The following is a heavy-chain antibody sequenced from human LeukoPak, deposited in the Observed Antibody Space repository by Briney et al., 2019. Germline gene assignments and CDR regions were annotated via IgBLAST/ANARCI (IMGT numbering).Heavy chain of an antibody. J-gene: IGHJ4*02. Sequence: GGSLRLSCPVSGLTVSSNYMSWVRQAPGKGLEWVSLIYSDGTTYYADSVTGRFTISRDNSKNTVYLQMNSLRAEDTAMYYCARAGYYSCSGDSGEIDFWGQGTLVTVSS. CDR2: IYSDGTT. CDR3: ARAGYYSCSGDSGEIDF. D-gene: IGHD3-10*01. CDR1: GLTVSSNY. V-gene: IGHV3-53*01.